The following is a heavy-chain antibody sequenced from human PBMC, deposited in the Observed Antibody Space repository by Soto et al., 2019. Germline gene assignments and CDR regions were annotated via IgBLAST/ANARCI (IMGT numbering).Heavy chain of an antibody. CDR2: ISYDGSNQ. V-gene: IGHV3-30*18. Sequence: WGSLRLSCAASGFTFNIYGRHWFRQAPDKGLEWLALISYDGSNQYYAASVKGRFTISRDNSKNTLFLQMNSLRADDTAVYYCAKDQASGQGSCDSWGQGTLVNV. CDR1: GFTFNIYG. J-gene: IGHJ4*02. CDR3: AKDQASGQGSCDS.